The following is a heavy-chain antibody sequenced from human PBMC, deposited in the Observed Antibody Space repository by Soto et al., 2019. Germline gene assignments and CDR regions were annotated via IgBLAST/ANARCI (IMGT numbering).Heavy chain of an antibody. J-gene: IGHJ5*02. D-gene: IGHD1-26*01. Sequence: ASVKVSCKASGGTFSSYAISWVRQAPGQGLEWMGGIIPIFGTANYAQKFQGRVTITADESTSTAYMELSSLRSEDTAVYYCATCIVGATANWFDPWGQGTLVPSPQ. CDR3: ATCIVGATANWFDP. V-gene: IGHV1-69*13. CDR1: GGTFSSYA. CDR2: IIPIFGTA.